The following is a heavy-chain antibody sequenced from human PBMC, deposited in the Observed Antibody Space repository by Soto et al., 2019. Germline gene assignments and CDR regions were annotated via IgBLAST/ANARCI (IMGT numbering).Heavy chain of an antibody. D-gene: IGHD6-13*01. CDR1: GFSFSGYW. V-gene: IGHV3-7*03. CDR2: IKQDGSEE. CDR3: ARDLGVGAAGRGYYYYYGMDV. J-gene: IGHJ6*02. Sequence: GGSLRLSCAASGFSFSGYWMTWVRQAPGKGLEWVANIKQDGSEEYYVDSVKGRFTISRDNAKRSLYLQMNSLRAEDTALYYCARDLGVGAAGRGYYYYYGMDVWGQGTTVTVSS.